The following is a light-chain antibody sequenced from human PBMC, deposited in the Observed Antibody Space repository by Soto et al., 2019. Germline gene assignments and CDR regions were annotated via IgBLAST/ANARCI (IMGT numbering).Light chain of an antibody. Sequence: DIQMTQSPSSLSASIGDRVTITCRASQIVTSNLNWYQQKFGETPKLLMYAASNLQGGVPSRFSGSGSGTDFTLTISSLQPEDFATYYCQQYYSSPYTFGQGTKLEV. J-gene: IGKJ2*01. CDR3: QQYYSSPYT. CDR1: QIVTSN. V-gene: IGKV1-39*01. CDR2: AAS.